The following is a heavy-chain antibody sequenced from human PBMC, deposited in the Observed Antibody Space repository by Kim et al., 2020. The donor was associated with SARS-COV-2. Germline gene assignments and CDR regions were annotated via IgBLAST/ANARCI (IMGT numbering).Heavy chain of an antibody. J-gene: IGHJ4*02. Sequence: KGRFTNSREDSKNTLYLQMNSLKTEDTAVYYCTTDRHYDYVWGSYTLTDYWGQGTLVTVSS. D-gene: IGHD3-16*01. V-gene: IGHV3-15*01. CDR3: TTDRHYDYVWGSYTLTDY.